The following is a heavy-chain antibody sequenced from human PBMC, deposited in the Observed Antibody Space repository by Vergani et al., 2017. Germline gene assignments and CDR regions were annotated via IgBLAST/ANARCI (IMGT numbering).Heavy chain of an antibody. J-gene: IGHJ4*02. Sequence: QVLLVQSGAEVKKPGASARVSCKTSGYTFTNYYIHWVRQAPGQGLEWMRIINPSGVSTTYAQQFQGRLTMTRDTSTSTVYMDLSNLRSEDTAVYYCARPHGDILPPDPRRLDYWGQGTLVTVSS. V-gene: IGHV1-46*03. CDR3: ARPHGDILPPDPRRLDY. CDR1: GYTFTNYY. CDR2: INPSGVST.